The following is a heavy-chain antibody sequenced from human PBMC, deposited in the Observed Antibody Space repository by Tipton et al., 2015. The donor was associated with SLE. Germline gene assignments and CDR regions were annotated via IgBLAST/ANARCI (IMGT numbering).Heavy chain of an antibody. Sequence: TLSLTCAVSGYSISSGYYGGWFRQPPGKGLEWIGYIYYSGRTNYNPSLKSRVTISVDTSKNQFSLKLSPVTAADTAVYYCARGFGPSRWFDPWGQGTLVTVSS. J-gene: IGHJ5*02. CDR1: GYSISSGYY. CDR3: ARGFGPSRWFDP. D-gene: IGHD3-10*01. CDR2: IYYSGRT. V-gene: IGHV4-38-2*01.